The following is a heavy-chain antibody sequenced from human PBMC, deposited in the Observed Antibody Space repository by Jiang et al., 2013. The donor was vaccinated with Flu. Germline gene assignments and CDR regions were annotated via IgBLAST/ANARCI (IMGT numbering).Heavy chain of an antibody. CDR2: MNPKSGNT. V-gene: IGHV1-8*01. CDR1: GYTFTKYD. D-gene: IGHD2-2*01. J-gene: IGHJ5*02. CDR3: AREEGVIPAAIDWFDP. Sequence: SGAEVKKPGASVKVSCKASGYTFTKYDINWVRQATGQGLEWMGWMNPKSGNTGYAQKFQGRVTMTRDISINTAYMELSSLTSDDTATYYCAREEGVIPAAIDWFDPWGQGTLVTVSS.